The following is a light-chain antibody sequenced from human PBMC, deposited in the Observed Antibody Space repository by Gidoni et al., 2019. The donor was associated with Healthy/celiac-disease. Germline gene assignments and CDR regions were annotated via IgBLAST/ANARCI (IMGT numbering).Light chain of an antibody. Sequence: NFMLTQPHSVSESPGKTVTISCTRSSVSIASNYVQWYQQRPGSAPTTVFYEDNQRPSGVPDRFSGSIDSSSNSASLTISGLKTEDEADYYCQSYDSSNHDVVFGGGTKLTVL. CDR2: EDN. CDR1: SVSIASNY. J-gene: IGLJ2*01. CDR3: QSYDSSNHDVV. V-gene: IGLV6-57*03.